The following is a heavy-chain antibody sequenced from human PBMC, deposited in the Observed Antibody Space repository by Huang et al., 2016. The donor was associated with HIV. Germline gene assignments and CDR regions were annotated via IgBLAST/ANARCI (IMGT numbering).Heavy chain of an antibody. J-gene: IGHJ5*02. D-gene: IGHD3-10*01. Sequence: QVQLVESGGGVVQPGGSLRLSCATSGFPFRDYGLHWVRQTPGTGLEWVAFLAYDGTTKVYADAVEGRFTVSRDNAKRTLSLQMSSLRLEDTSIYYCLKDQVGPWGQGTLVTVSS. V-gene: IGHV3-30*06. CDR3: LKDQVGP. CDR1: GFPFRDYG. CDR2: LAYDGTTK.